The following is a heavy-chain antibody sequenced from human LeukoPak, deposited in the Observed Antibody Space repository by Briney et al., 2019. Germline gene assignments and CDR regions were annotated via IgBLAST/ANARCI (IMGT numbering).Heavy chain of an antibody. J-gene: IGHJ6*02. CDR2: IYYSGST. D-gene: IGHD3-3*01. CDR1: GGSISSYY. Sequence: PSETLSLTCTVSGGSISSYYWSWIRQPPGKGLEWIGYIYYSGSTNYNPSLKSRVTISVDTAKNQFSLKLSSVTAADTAVYYCARADFYDFWSGYYPYGMDVWGQGTTVTVSS. CDR3: ARADFYDFWSGYYPYGMDV. V-gene: IGHV4-59*01.